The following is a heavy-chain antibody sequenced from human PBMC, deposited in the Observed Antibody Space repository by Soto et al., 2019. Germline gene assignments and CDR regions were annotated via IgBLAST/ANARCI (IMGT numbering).Heavy chain of an antibody. J-gene: IGHJ4*02. CDR3: ARAHNYDILTGFDY. CDR2: INAYNGNT. Sequence: ASVKVSCKASGYTFTSYGISWVRQAPGQGLEWMGWINAYNGNTNYAQKLQGRVTMTRDTSTSTAYMELRSLRSEDTAVYYCARAHNYDILTGFDYWGQGTLVTVSS. V-gene: IGHV1-18*01. D-gene: IGHD3-9*01. CDR1: GYTFTSYG.